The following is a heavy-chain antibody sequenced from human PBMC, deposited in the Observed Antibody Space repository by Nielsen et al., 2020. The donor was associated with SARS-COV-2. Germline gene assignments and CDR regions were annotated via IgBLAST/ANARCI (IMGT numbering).Heavy chain of an antibody. CDR2: INHSGST. J-gene: IGHJ2*01. V-gene: IGHV4-34*01. CDR1: GGSFSGYY. CDR3: ARSRNTMIVVVTLGYFDL. Sequence: GSLRLSCAVYGGSFSGYYWSWIRQPPGKGLEWIGEINHSGSTNYNPSLKSRVTISVDTSKNQFSLKLSSVTAADTAVYYCARSRNTMIVVVTLGYFDLWGRGTLVTVSS. D-gene: IGHD3-22*01.